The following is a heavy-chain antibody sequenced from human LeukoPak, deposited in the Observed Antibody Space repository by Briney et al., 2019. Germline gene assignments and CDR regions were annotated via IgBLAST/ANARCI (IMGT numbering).Heavy chain of an antibody. Sequence: ASVKVSCKASGYTFTSYDINWVRQATGQGLGWMGWMNPNSGNTGYAQKFQGRVTMTRNTSISTAYMELSSLRSEDTAVYYCASLSGYCSGGSCYRDDYWGQGTLVTVSS. J-gene: IGHJ4*02. V-gene: IGHV1-8*01. CDR1: GYTFTSYD. D-gene: IGHD2-15*01. CDR3: ASLSGYCSGGSCYRDDY. CDR2: MNPNSGNT.